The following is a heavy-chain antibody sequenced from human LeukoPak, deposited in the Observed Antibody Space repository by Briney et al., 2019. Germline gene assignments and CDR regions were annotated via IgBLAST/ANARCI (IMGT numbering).Heavy chain of an antibody. CDR2: INPNSGGT. J-gene: IGHJ4*02. V-gene: IGHV1-2*02. CDR3: ASVYSGYDLAQLGY. CDR1: GYTFTDYY. Sequence: ASVKVSCKASGYTFTDYYIHWVRQAPGQGLEWMGWINPNSGGTNYAQKFQGRVTMTRVTFINTAYMEMSRLRSDDTAIYCCASVYSGYDLAQLGYWGQGTLVTVSS. D-gene: IGHD5-12*01.